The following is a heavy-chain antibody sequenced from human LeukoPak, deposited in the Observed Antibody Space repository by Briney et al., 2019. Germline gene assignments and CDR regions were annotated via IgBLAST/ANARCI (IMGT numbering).Heavy chain of an antibody. J-gene: IGHJ4*02. CDR1: GYTFTGYY. CDR2: INPNSGGT. V-gene: IGHV1-2*02. Sequence: ASVKVSCKASGYTFTGYYMHWVRQAPGQGLEWMGWINPNSGGTNYAQKFQGRVTMTRDTSISTAYMELSRLRSDDTAVYCCARVEDSGYDLDYWGQGTLVTVSS. CDR3: ARVEDSGYDLDY. D-gene: IGHD5-12*01.